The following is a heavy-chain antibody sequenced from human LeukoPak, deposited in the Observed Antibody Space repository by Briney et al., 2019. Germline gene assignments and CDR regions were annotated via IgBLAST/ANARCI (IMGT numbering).Heavy chain of an antibody. CDR1: GFTFSSYG. V-gene: IGHV3-30*18. CDR2: ISYDGSNK. J-gene: IGHJ3*02. Sequence: GRSLRLSCAASGFTFSSYGMHWIRQAPGKGLEWMAVISYDGSNKYYADSVKGRFTISRDNSKNTLYPQMNSLRAEDTAVYYCAKSGGYSGHDPGAFDIWGQGTMVTVSS. D-gene: IGHD5-12*01. CDR3: AKSGGYSGHDPGAFDI.